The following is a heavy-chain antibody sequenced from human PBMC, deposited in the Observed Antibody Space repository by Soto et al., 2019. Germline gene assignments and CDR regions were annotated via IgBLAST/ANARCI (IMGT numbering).Heavy chain of an antibody. CDR1: GFTVRSCP. V-gene: IGHV3-30-3*01. CDR3: ARDKRDLRFLEWSYYFDY. CDR2: ISYDGSNK. D-gene: IGHD3-3*01. J-gene: IGHJ4*02. Sequence: GGSLRLSCAASGFTVRSCPMHWVRQAPGKVVEWVALISYDGSNKYYADSVKGRFTISRDNSKNTLYLQMNSLRAEDTAVYYCARDKRDLRFLEWSYYFDYWGPGTLVTVSS.